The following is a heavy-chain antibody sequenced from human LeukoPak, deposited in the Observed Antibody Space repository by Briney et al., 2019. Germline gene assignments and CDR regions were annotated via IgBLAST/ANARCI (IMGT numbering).Heavy chain of an antibody. J-gene: IGHJ4*02. D-gene: IGHD6-25*01. CDR3: AKDYSIDFSSAWVDY. V-gene: IGHV3-23*01. Sequence: GGSLRLSCAASGFTFSSYAMSWVRQAPGKGLEWVSAISGSGGSTYYEDSVKGRFTISRDNSKNTLYLQMNTLRGDDTAVYYCAKDYSIDFSSAWVDYWGQGTLVTVSS. CDR1: GFTFSSYA. CDR2: ISGSGGST.